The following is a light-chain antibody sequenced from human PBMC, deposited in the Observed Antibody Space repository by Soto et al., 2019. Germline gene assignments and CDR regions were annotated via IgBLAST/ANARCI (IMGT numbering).Light chain of an antibody. CDR1: QSVSSY. CDR2: DAS. CDR3: QQRSNWPPWT. J-gene: IGKJ1*01. V-gene: IGKV3-11*01. Sequence: EIVMTQSQATLSVSPGERATLSSSASQSVSSYLAWYQQKPGQAPRLLIYDASNRATGIPARFSGSGSGTDFTLTISSLEPEDFAVYYCQQRSNWPPWTFGQGTKVDIK.